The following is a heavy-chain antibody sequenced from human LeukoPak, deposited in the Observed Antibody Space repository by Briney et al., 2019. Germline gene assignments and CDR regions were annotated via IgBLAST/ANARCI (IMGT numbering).Heavy chain of an antibody. V-gene: IGHV4-39*07. Sequence: SETLSLTCTISGGSISSSSYYWGWIRQPPGKGLEWIGSIYYSGSTYYNPSLKSRVTISVDTSKNQFSLKLSSVTAADTAVYYCARDAKYEVIYYFDYWGQGTLVTVSS. J-gene: IGHJ4*02. CDR1: GGSISSSSYY. D-gene: IGHD3-16*02. CDR3: ARDAKYEVIYYFDY. CDR2: IYYSGST.